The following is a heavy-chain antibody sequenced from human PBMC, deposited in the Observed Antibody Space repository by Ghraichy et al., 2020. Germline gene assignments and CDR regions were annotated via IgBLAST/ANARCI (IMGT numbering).Heavy chain of an antibody. V-gene: IGHV3-66*02. CDR1: GFTVSSNY. CDR3: ARGCRQPLYVWGSYGSRGTGESNLYYFDY. CDR2: IYSGGST. J-gene: IGHJ4*02. D-gene: IGHD3-16*01. Sequence: GGSLRLSCAASGFTVSSNYMSWVRQAPGKGLEWVSVIYSGGSTYYADSVKGRFTISRDNSKNTLYLQMNSLRAEDTAVYYCARGCRQPLYVWGSYGSRGTGESNLYYFDYWGQGTLVTVSS.